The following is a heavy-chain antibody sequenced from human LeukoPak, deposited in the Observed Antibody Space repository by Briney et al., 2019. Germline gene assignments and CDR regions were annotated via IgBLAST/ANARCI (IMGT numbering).Heavy chain of an antibody. CDR2: IKKDGSET. CDR3: ARDRGWQQFDY. CDR1: GFTFSSYS. V-gene: IGHV3-7*01. Sequence: GGSLRLSCTASGFTFSSYSMSWVRQAPGKGLERVANIKKDGSETYYVESVRGRFSISRDNAKNSVYLEMNSLRAEDTAVYFCARDRGWQQFDYWGQGTLVTVSA. D-gene: IGHD5-24*01. J-gene: IGHJ4*02.